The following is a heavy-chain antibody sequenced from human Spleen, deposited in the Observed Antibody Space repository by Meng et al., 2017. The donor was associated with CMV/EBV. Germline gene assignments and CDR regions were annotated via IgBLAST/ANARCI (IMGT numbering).Heavy chain of an antibody. J-gene: IGHJ4*01. CDR1: GFTFSDFD. CDR3: ARRYSSSSGFCLDY. Sequence: SGFTFSDFDLTWVRQPPGKGLEWVSFISDSGDSTYFADSVRGRFTISRDNSRNTLSLQMNSLGAEDTALYYCARRYSSSSGFCLDYWGQGTLVTVSS. CDR2: ISDSGDST. D-gene: IGHD6-13*01. V-gene: IGHV3-23*01.